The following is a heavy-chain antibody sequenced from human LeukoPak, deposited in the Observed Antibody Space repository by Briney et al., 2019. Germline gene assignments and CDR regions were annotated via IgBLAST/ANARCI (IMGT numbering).Heavy chain of an antibody. V-gene: IGHV1-18*01. Sequence: ASVKVSCKASGYTFSSYGISWVRQAPGQGLEWMGWISAYNGNTNYAQKLQGRVTMTTDTSTSTAYMELRSLRSDDTAVYYCARDRSQGSPDWLLSNANAFDIWGQGTMVTVSS. CDR3: ARDRSQGSPDWLLSNANAFDI. CDR2: ISAYNGNT. D-gene: IGHD3-9*01. CDR1: GYTFSSYG. J-gene: IGHJ3*02.